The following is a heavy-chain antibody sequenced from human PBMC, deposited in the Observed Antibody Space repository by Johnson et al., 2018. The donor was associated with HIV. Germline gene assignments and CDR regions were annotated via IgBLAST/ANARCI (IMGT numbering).Heavy chain of an antibody. V-gene: IGHV3-30*03. CDR1: EFIFSTLG. CDR3: AREATYRKYARTSLDI. D-gene: IGHD1-14*01. Sequence: QVQLVESGGGVVQPGRSLRLSCAASEFIFSTLGMHWVRQAPGKGLEWVAVISYDGNNKYYADSVKGRFTISRENSKNTLYLQMNTLIAEDTAVYYCAREATYRKYARTSLDIWGQGAMVTVSS. CDR2: ISYDGNNK. J-gene: IGHJ3*02.